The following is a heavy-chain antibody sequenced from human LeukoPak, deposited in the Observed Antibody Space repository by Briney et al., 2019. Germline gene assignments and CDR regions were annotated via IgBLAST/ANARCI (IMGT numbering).Heavy chain of an antibody. J-gene: IGHJ4*02. CDR2: IYHSGST. V-gene: IGHV4-4*02. D-gene: IGHD6-19*01. Sequence: SETLSLTCAVSGGSISSSSGNCWSWVRQPPGKGLEWIGEIYHSGSTNYNPSLKSRVTISVDKSKSQFSLKLSSVTAADTAVYYCARVSVAGDYTFDYWGQGTLVTVSS. CDR1: GGSISSSSGNC. CDR3: ARVSVAGDYTFDY.